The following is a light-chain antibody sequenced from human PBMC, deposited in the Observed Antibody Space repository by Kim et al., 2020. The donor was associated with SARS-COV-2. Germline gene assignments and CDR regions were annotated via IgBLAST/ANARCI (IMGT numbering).Light chain of an antibody. J-gene: IGKJ1*01. CDR1: QIVSSSY. Sequence: PGEKATLSCRASQIVSSSYLAWYQQKPGQAPRLLIYGASSRATGIPDRFSGSGSGTDFTLTISRLEPEDFAVYYCQQYGSSPPTFGQGTKVDIK. CDR2: GAS. V-gene: IGKV3-20*01. CDR3: QQYGSSPPT.